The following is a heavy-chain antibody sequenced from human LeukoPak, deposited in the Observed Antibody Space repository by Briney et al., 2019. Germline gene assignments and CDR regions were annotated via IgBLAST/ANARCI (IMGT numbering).Heavy chain of an antibody. D-gene: IGHD3-3*01. CDR2: IYYSGST. V-gene: IGHV4-59*12. J-gene: IGHJ6*03. CDR3: ARDYDFWSGYFGRSPSPPMDV. Sequence: PSETLSLTCTVSGGSISSYYWSWIRQPPGKGLEWIGYIYYSGSTNYNPSLKSRVTISVDTSKNQFSLKLSSVTAADTAVYYCARDYDFWSGYFGRSPSPPMDVWGKGTTVTVSS. CDR1: GGSISSYY.